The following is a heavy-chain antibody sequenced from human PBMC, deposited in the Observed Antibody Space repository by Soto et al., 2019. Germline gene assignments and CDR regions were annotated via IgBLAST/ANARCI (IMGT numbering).Heavy chain of an antibody. J-gene: IGHJ3*02. D-gene: IGHD3-22*01. CDR2: INHSGST. CDR3: ARQTYYYDSSDSDAFDI. V-gene: IGHV4-34*01. Sequence: SETLSLTCAVYGLSFSGYYWSWSRQPPGKGLEWIGEINHSGSTNYNPSLKSRVTISVDTSKNQFSLKLSSVTAADTAVYYCARQTYYYDSSDSDAFDIWGQGTMVTVSS. CDR1: GLSFSGYY.